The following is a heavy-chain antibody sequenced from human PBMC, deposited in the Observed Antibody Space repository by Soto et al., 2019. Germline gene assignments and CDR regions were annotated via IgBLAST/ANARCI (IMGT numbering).Heavy chain of an antibody. J-gene: IGHJ5*01. CDR2: IYKSATT. V-gene: IGHV4-30-4*01. CDR3: ARGRYCLTGRCFPNWFDS. D-gene: IGHD7-27*01. CDR1: GDSISNLDYF. Sequence: SETLSLTCSVSGDSISNLDYFWAWIRQPPGQALEYIGYIYKSATTYYNPSFESRVAISVDTSKSQFSLNVTSVIAADTAVYFCARGRYCLTGRCFPNWFDSWGQGALVTVSS.